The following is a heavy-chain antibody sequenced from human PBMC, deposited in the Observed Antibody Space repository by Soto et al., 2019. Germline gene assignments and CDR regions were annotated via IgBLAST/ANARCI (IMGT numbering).Heavy chain of an antibody. D-gene: IGHD1-26*01. CDR2: IYHRGST. CDR3: ARVRGSYYYGMDV. CDR1: GGSISSSNW. V-gene: IGHV4-4*02. J-gene: IGHJ6*04. Sequence: QVQLQESGPGLVKPSGTLSLTCAVSGGSISSSNWWSWVRQPPGKGVEWIGEIYHRGSTNYNPSLKSRVIISVDKSKKQFSLKLSSVTAADTAAYYCARVRGSYYYGMDVGGEGTTVTVSS.